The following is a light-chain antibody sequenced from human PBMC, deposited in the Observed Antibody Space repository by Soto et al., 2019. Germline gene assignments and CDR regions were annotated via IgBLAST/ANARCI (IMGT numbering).Light chain of an antibody. CDR3: QQRSNWPPTWT. J-gene: IGKJ1*01. CDR2: DAS. V-gene: IGKV3-11*01. Sequence: EIVLTQSPATLSLSPGEGATLSCRASQSVSSYLAWYQQKPGQAPRLLIYDASNRATGIPARFSGSGSVTDFTRTISSLEPEEFAVYYCQQRSNWPPTWTFGQGTKVDNK. CDR1: QSVSSY.